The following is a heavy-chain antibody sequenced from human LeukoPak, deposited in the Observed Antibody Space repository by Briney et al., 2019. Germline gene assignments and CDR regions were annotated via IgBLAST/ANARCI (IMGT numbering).Heavy chain of an antibody. V-gene: IGHV1-69*04. D-gene: IGHD3-3*01. Sequence: SVKVSCKASGGTFSSYAISWVRQAPGQGLEWMGRIIPILGIANYARKFQGRVTITADKSTSTAYMELSSLRSEDTAVYYCARDPTAYYDFWSGPGFDPWGQGTLVTVSS. CDR3: ARDPTAYYDFWSGPGFDP. CDR1: GGTFSSYA. J-gene: IGHJ5*02. CDR2: IIPILGIA.